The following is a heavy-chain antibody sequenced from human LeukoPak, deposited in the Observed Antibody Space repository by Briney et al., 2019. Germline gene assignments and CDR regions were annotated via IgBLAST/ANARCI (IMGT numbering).Heavy chain of an antibody. CDR2: VSFDGKIE. CDR1: GFTFRHYS. D-gene: IGHD3-16*01. V-gene: IGHV3-30*01. Sequence: GTSLRLSCAASGFTFRHYSMHWVRQAPGKGLEWVAVVSFDGKIEYYADSVKGRFSISRDNSNSTLYLQMDSLRPDDTGLYYCVRARVTRGLGYWGQGTPVTVS. CDR3: VRARVTRGLGY. J-gene: IGHJ4*02.